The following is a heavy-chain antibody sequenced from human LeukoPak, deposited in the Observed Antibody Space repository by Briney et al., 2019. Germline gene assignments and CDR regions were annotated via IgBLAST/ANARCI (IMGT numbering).Heavy chain of an antibody. CDR2: ISGDSATP. J-gene: IGHJ4*02. CDR1: GFAFNIYA. Sequence: GGSLRLSCAASGFAFNIYAMTWVRQAPGRGLEWVSTISGDSATPYFADSVKGRFTISRDNSKNTLYLQMNSLRVEDTAVYYCAKVGSSTWYMYYFDYWGQGALVTVSS. CDR3: AKVGSSTWYMYYFDY. D-gene: IGHD6-13*01. V-gene: IGHV3-23*01.